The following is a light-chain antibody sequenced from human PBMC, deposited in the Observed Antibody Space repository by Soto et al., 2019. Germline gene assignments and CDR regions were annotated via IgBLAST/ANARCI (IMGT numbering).Light chain of an antibody. Sequence: DIGFTQSLSTLSLSPGERATLSCRASQSVRSNLAWYQQKPGQAPRLLIFDASTRATGIPARFSGSGSGTEFTLTISSLQAEDVAVYYCQQYYSTPLTFGGGTKVDIK. CDR2: DAS. CDR3: QQYYSTPLT. CDR1: QSVRSN. V-gene: IGKV3-15*01. J-gene: IGKJ4*01.